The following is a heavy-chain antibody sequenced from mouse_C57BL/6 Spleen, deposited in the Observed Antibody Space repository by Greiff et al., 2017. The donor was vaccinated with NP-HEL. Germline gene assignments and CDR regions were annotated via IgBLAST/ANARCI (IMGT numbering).Heavy chain of an antibody. D-gene: IGHD1-1*01. V-gene: IGHV1-12*01. J-gene: IGHJ4*01. CDR1: GYTFPSYN. CDR2: IYPGNGDT. CDR3: ARELYYGSSPLYAMDY. Sequence: SGAELVRPGASVKMSCKASGYTFPSYNMHWVKQTPRQGLEWIGAIYPGNGDTSYTQKLKGKATLTVDKSSSTAYMQLSSLTSEDSAVYFCARELYYGSSPLYAMDYWGQGTSVTVSS.